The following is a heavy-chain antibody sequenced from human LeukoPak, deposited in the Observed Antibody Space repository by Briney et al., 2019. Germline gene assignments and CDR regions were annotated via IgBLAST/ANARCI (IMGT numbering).Heavy chain of an antibody. CDR2: IIPILGIA. J-gene: IGHJ4*02. CDR1: GGTFSSYA. CDR3: ARAAAGTGFDFDY. V-gene: IGHV1-69*04. D-gene: IGHD6-13*01. Sequence: GSSVKVSCKASGGTFSSYAISWVRQAPGQGLEWMGRIIPILGIANYAQKFQGRVTITADKSTSTAYMELSSLRSEDTAVYYCARAAAGTGFDFDYWGQGTLVTVSS.